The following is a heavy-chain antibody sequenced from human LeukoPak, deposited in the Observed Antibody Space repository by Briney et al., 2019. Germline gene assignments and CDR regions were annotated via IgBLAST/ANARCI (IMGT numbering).Heavy chain of an antibody. J-gene: IGHJ4*02. D-gene: IGHD2-2*02. Sequence: GASVKVSCKASGYTFTSYDINWVRQATGQGLEWMGWMNPNSGNTGYAQKFQGRVTMTRNTSISTAYMELSSLRSEDTAVYYCARGPVYCSSTSCYTGFDYWGQGTLVTVSS. CDR2: MNPNSGNT. CDR1: GYTFTSYD. V-gene: IGHV1-8*01. CDR3: ARGPVYCSSTSCYTGFDY.